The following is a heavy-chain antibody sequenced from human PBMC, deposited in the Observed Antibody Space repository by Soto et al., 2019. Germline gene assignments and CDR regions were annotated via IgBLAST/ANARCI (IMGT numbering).Heavy chain of an antibody. CDR2: VYYSGST. D-gene: IGHD3-10*01. CDR1: GGSISGYY. Sequence: SETLSLTCTVSGGSISGYYWSWIRQPPGKGLQWIGYVYYSGSTNYNPSLKSRVTMSVDTSKNQFSLRLSSVTAADTAVFYCARDGSSFGSGSPRSNWFDPWGQGALVTVS. CDR3: ARDGSSFGSGSPRSNWFDP. J-gene: IGHJ5*02. V-gene: IGHV4-59*01.